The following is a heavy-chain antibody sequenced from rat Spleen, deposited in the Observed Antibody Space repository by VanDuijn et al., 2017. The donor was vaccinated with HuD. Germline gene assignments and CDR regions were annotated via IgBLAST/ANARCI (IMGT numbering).Heavy chain of an antibody. D-gene: IGHD4-1*01. CDR1: GFSLSSYG. CDR2: IWSGGNT. V-gene: IGHV2-13*01. CDR3: TSSRYGGSGYFDF. Sequence: QVQLKESGPGLVQPSQTLSLTCTVSGFSLSSYGVIWVRQPPGKGLEWMAVIWSGGNTDYSSALKSRLSISKDTSKSQVFLKVKSLKTEDTGIYYCTSSRYGGSGYFDFWGPGTMVTVSS. J-gene: IGHJ1*01.